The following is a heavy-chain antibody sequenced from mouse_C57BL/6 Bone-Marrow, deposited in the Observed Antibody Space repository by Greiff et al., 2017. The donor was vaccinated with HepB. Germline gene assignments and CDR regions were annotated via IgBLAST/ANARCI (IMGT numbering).Heavy chain of an antibody. CDR2: IYPGDGDT. J-gene: IGHJ4*01. CDR3: ASAGYYYGSPYYYAMDY. V-gene: IGHV1-82*01. CDR1: GYAFSSSW. D-gene: IGHD1-1*01. Sequence: QVQLQQSGPELVKPGASVKISCKASGYAFSSSWMNWVKQRPGKGLEWIGRIYPGDGDTNYNGKFKGKATLTADKSSSTAYMQLSSLTSEDSAVYFCASAGYYYGSPYYYAMDYWGQGTSVTVSS.